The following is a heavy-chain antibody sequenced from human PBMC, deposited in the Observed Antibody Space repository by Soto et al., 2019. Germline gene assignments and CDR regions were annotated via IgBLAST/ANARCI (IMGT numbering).Heavy chain of an antibody. D-gene: IGHD3-10*01. CDR2: IIPILGIA. J-gene: IGHJ6*03. CDR1: GGTFSSYT. Sequence: QVQLVQSGAEVKKPGSSVKVSCKASGGTFSSYTISWVRQAPGQGLEWMGRIIPILGIANYAQKFQGRVTITADKSTSTAYMELSSLRSEDTAVYYCASSGSGSYLDYYYYMDVWGKGTTVTVSS. V-gene: IGHV1-69*02. CDR3: ASSGSGSYLDYYYYMDV.